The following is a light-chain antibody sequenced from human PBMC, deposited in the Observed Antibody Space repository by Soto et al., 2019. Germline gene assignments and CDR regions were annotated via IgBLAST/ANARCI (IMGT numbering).Light chain of an antibody. CDR2: ASF. Sequence: DIQMTQSPSSLSVSVGDRVTITCRASQTMSNYLNWYQQKPGTAPQLLMYASFNLQSGVPSRFSGSGSGTDFTLTISSLQPEDFATYYCQQSYSTPYTVGQGTNLEI. J-gene: IGKJ2*01. V-gene: IGKV1-39*01. CDR3: QQSYSTPYT. CDR1: QTMSNY.